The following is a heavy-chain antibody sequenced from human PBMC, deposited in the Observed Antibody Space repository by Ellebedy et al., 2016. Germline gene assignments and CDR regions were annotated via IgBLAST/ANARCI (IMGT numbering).Heavy chain of an antibody. CDR2: ISIDGSNK. CDR1: GFSFSSYA. J-gene: IGHJ6*02. CDR3: ARDPLPARAHDDGMDV. D-gene: IGHD2-15*01. Sequence: GGSLRLXXPASGFSFSSYAMHWVRQAPGKGLEWVAVISIDGSNKYYADSVKGRFTISRDISKNMLYLQMNSLRAEDTAVYYCARDPLPARAHDDGMDVWGQGTTVTVSS. V-gene: IGHV3-30-3*01.